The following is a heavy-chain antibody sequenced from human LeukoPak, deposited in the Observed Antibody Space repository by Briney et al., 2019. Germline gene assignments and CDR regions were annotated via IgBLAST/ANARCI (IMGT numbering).Heavy chain of an antibody. CDR2: INPNSGGT. Sequence: GASVKVSCKASGYTFTGYYMHWVRQAPGQGLEWMGWINPNSGGTNYAQKFQGRVTMTRDTSISTAYMELSSLRSEDTAVYYCARVWFGEFPFDYWGQGTLVTVSS. J-gene: IGHJ4*02. CDR1: GYTFTGYY. V-gene: IGHV1-2*02. D-gene: IGHD3-10*01. CDR3: ARVWFGEFPFDY.